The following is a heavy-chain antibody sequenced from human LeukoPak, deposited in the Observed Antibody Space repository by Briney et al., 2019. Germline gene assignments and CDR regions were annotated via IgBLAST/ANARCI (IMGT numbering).Heavy chain of an antibody. Sequence: GGSLRLSCAASGFTFSDYWMSWVRQAPGKGLEWVANIKRDGSEKYYVDSVKGRFTISRDNAKNSLYLQMNSLRAEDTAVYYCAELGITMIGGVWGKGTTVTISS. CDR3: AELGITMIGGV. CDR2: IKRDGSEK. J-gene: IGHJ6*04. D-gene: IGHD3-10*02. V-gene: IGHV3-7*01. CDR1: GFTFSDYW.